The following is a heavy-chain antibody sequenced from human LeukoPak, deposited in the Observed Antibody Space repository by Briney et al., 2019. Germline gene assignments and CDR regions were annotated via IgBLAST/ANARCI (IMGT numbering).Heavy chain of an antibody. J-gene: IGHJ4*02. Sequence: GGSLRLSCAASGFTLSTDSMNWVRQAPGKGLEWISYISYDSAIKYYADSVRGRFTISRDNAKNSLSLQMHSLRAEDTAVYYCAKSSAPATAIPVSDFDYWGQGTLVTVPS. D-gene: IGHD2-2*02. CDR1: GFTLSTDS. V-gene: IGHV3-48*01. CDR2: ISYDSAIK. CDR3: AKSSAPATAIPVSDFDY.